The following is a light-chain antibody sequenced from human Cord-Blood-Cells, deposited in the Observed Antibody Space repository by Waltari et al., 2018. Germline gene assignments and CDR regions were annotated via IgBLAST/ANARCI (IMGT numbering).Light chain of an antibody. CDR1: QSISSY. J-gene: IGKJ2*01. CDR2: AAS. CDR3: QQSYSTPYT. V-gene: IGKV1-39*01. Sequence: GDRVTIPCRESQSISSYLNWYQQKPGKAPKLLIYAASSLQSGVPSRFSGSGSGTDVTLTISSLQPEDFATYYCQQSYSTPYTFGQGTKLEIK.